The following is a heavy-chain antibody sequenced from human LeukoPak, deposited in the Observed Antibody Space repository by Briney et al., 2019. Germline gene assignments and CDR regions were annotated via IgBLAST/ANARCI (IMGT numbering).Heavy chain of an antibody. Sequence: SETLSLTCTVSGGSISSYYWSWIRQPPGKGLEWIGYIYYSGSTNYNPSLKSRVTISVDTSKNQFSLKPSSVTAADTAVYYCARGSDSGSYWGGDYWGQGTLVTVSS. D-gene: IGHD1-26*01. CDR1: GGSISSYY. V-gene: IGHV4-59*01. J-gene: IGHJ4*02. CDR3: ARGSDSGSYWGGDY. CDR2: IYYSGST.